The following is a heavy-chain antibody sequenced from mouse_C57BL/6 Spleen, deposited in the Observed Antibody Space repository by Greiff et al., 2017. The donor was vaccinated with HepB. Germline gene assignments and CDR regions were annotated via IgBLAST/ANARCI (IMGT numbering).Heavy chain of an antibody. CDR3: ARHGGTTVVALYYFDY. Sequence: EVQVVESGGDLVKPGGSLKLSCAASGFTFSSYGMSWVRQTPDKRLEWVATISSGGSYTYYPDSVKGRFTISRDNAKNTLYLKMSSLKSEDTAMYYCARHGGTTVVALYYFDYWGQGTTLTVSS. D-gene: IGHD1-1*01. V-gene: IGHV5-6*01. J-gene: IGHJ2*01. CDR2: ISSGGSYT. CDR1: GFTFSSYG.